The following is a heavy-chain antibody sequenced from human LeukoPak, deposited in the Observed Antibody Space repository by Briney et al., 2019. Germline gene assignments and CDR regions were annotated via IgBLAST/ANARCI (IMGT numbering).Heavy chain of an antibody. CDR2: ISAYNGNT. Sequence: GASVKVSCKASGYTFTSYGISWVRQAPGQELEWMGWISAYNGNTNYAQKLQGRVTMTTDTSTSTAYMELRSLRSDDTAVYYCARGGLTGYYYYGMDVWGQGTTVTVSS. J-gene: IGHJ6*02. CDR3: ARGGLTGYYYYGMDV. V-gene: IGHV1-18*01. CDR1: GYTFTSYG.